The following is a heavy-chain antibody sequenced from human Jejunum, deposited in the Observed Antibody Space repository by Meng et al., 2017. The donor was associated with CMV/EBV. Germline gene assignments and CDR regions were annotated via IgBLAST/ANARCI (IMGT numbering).Heavy chain of an antibody. Sequence: QLQASGPGLVTPAETLSLTCTASCAPVSSGIHSWAWFRQPPGKRLEWIGSMYFSGIADYNPSLKSRVTISLHATQKQFSLRLTSVTAADSAVYFCARDLTNKWFYYWGQGTLVTVSS. D-gene: IGHD1-26*01. V-gene: IGHV4-39*07. J-gene: IGHJ4*02. CDR1: CAPVSSGIHS. CDR2: MYFSGIA. CDR3: ARDLTNKWFYY.